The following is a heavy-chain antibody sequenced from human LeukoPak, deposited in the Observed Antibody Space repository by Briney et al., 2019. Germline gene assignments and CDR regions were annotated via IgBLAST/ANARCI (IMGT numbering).Heavy chain of an antibody. CDR1: GGSISSGTHY. V-gene: IGHV4-61*10. D-gene: IGHD2-2*01. J-gene: IGHJ2*01. CDR2: ISYTGST. CDR3: ATYRTSFIYWYFDL. Sequence: SQTLSLTCDVSGGSISSGTHYWTWIRQPVGKGLEWIGYISYTGSTNYNPSLKSRVSLSVDTSKNQFSLELSSVTAADTAVYYCATYRTSFIYWYFDLWGRGTLVTVSS.